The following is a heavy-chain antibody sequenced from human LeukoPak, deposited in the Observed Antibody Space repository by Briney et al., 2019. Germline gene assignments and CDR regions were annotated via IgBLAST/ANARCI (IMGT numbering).Heavy chain of an antibody. V-gene: IGHV1-2*04. D-gene: IGHD2-21*02. CDR3: ATARCGGDCYPSFDY. CDR2: ISPNSGGT. Sequence: ASVKVSCKASGYTFTGYYMHWVRQAPGQGLEWMGWISPNSGGTNYAQKFQGWVTMTRDTSISTAYMELSRLTSDDTAVYYCATARCGGDCYPSFDYWGQGTLVTVSS. CDR1: GYTFTGYY. J-gene: IGHJ4*02.